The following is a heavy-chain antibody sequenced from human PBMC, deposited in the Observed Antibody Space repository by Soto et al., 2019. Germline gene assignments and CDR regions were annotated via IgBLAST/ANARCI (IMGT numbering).Heavy chain of an antibody. CDR1: GFTFSSYA. Sequence: GGSLRLSCSGSGFTFSSYAMSWVRQAPGKGLEWVSTISASGGSTYYADSVKGRFTISRDNSKNTLYLQMSSLRAEDTAVFYCSNHHLKEDYFDYWGQGTLVTVSS. CDR2: ISASGGST. CDR3: SNHHLKEDYFDY. J-gene: IGHJ4*02. V-gene: IGHV3-23*01.